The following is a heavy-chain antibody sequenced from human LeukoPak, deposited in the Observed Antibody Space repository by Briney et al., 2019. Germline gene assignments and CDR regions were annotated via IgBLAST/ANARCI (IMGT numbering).Heavy chain of an antibody. D-gene: IGHD3-16*01. CDR1: GFTFSSYW. CDR3: ARGGGLDV. CDR2: INHNGNVN. V-gene: IGHV3-7*03. J-gene: IGHJ6*02. Sequence: GGSLRLSCAASGFTFSSYWMNWACQAPGKGLEWVASINHNGNVNYYVDSVKGRFTISRDNAKNSLYLRMSNLRAEDTAVYFCARGGGLDVWGQGATVTVSS.